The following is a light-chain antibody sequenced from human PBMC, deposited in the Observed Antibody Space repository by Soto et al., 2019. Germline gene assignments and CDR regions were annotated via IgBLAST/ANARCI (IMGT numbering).Light chain of an antibody. J-gene: IGKJ1*01. V-gene: IGKV1-6*02. CDR1: QGIRND. Sequence: AIQMTQSPSSLSASVGDSVTITCRASQGIRNDLGWYQVKPGTAPKLLIYGASTLQSGVPSRFSGSGSGTEFTLTINSLQPGDFAAYYCLQDYTYPRTFGQGTRV. CDR3: LQDYTYPRT. CDR2: GAS.